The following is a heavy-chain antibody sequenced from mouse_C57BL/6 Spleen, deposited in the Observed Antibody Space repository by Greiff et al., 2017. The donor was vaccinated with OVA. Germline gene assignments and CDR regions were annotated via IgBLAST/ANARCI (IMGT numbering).Heavy chain of an antibody. CDR3: VREAYGSSPWFAY. D-gene: IGHD1-1*01. CDR1: GFSFNTYA. V-gene: IGHV10-1*01. CDR2: IRSKSNNYAT. Sequence: EVMLVESGGGLVQPKGSLKLSCAASGFSFNTYAMNWVRQAPGKGLEWVARIRSKSNNYATYYADSVKDRFTISRDDSESMLYLQMNNLKTEDTAVYYCVREAYGSSPWFAYWGQGTLVTVSA. J-gene: IGHJ3*01.